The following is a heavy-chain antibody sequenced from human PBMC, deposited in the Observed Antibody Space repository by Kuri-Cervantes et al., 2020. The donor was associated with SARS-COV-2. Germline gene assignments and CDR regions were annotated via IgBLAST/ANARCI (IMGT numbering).Heavy chain of an antibody. CDR1: GFTFSNYA. Sequence: GESLKISCAVSGFTFSNYAMHWVRQAPGKGLEWVAVISYDGSSKYYADAVKGRFTISRDNPKNTLYLQMNRLTIEDTAVYYCAIVYEYVRLAWGMDVWGQGTTVTVSS. V-gene: IGHV3-30*04. D-gene: IGHD2/OR15-2a*01. J-gene: IGHJ6*02. CDR3: AIVYEYVRLAWGMDV. CDR2: ISYDGSSK.